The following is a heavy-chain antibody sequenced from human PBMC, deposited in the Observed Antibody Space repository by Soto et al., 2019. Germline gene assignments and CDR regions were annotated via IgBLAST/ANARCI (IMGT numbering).Heavy chain of an antibody. J-gene: IGHJ6*02. D-gene: IGHD1-7*01. V-gene: IGHV6-1*01. CDR2: TYYRSKWYN. CDR1: GDSVSSNSAA. Sequence: SQTLSLTCAISGDSVSSNSAAWNWIRQSPSRGLEWLGRTYYRSKWYNDYAVSVKSRITINPDTSKNQFSLQLNSVTPEDTAVYYCARNGITGTLPDYYGMDVWGQGTTVTVSS. CDR3: ARNGITGTLPDYYGMDV.